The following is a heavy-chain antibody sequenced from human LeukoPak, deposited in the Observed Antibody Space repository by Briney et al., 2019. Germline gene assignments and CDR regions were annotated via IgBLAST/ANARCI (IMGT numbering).Heavy chain of an antibody. V-gene: IGHV6-1*01. J-gene: IGHJ4*02. CDR3: ARSGGTAIGNYERATFDY. CDR2: TFYRSKWYN. D-gene: IGHD1-7*01. CDR1: GDSVSSNSAA. Sequence: PSQTLSLTCDISGDSVSSNSAAWNWIRQSPSRGLEWLGRTFYRSKWYNEYEVSLKSRLTIHADTSKNHFSLQLNSVTPEDTAVYYYARSGGTAIGNYERATFDYWGQGTLVTVSS.